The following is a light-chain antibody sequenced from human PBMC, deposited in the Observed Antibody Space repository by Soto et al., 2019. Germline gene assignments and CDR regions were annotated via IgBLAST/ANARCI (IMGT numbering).Light chain of an antibody. Sequence: QSVLTQPRSVSGSPGQSVTISCTGTSSDVGSYNYVSWYQQHPDKAPKLMIYDVSQRPSGVPDRFSGSKSGNTASLTISGLQAEDEADYYCCSYAGTYTLVFGGGTKLTVL. CDR2: DVS. V-gene: IGLV2-11*01. J-gene: IGLJ2*01. CDR3: CSYAGTYTLV. CDR1: SSDVGSYNY.